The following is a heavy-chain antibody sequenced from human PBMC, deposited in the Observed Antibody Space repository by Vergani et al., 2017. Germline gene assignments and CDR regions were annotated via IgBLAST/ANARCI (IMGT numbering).Heavy chain of an antibody. V-gene: IGHV1-69*04. Sequence: QVQLVQSGAEVKKPGASVKVSCKASGGTFSSYAISWVRQAPGQGLEWMGRIFPILGIANYAQKFQGRVTITADKSTSTAYMELSSLRSEDTAVYYCAKYCSGGSCYSNWFDPWGQGTLVTVSS. CDR2: IFPILGIA. CDR1: GGTFSSYA. D-gene: IGHD2-15*01. J-gene: IGHJ5*02. CDR3: AKYCSGGSCYSNWFDP.